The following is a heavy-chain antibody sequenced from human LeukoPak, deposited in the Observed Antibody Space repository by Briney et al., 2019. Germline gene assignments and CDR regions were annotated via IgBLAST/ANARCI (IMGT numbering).Heavy chain of an antibody. Sequence: GESLKISCKGSGYNFTSHWIGWVRQTPGKGLEWMGIIYAGNSNTKYSPSFQGQVTISADKSISTAYLQWSSLKASDTAMYYCARQGGDYGGAFDIWGQGTMVTVSS. CDR1: GYNFTSHW. D-gene: IGHD4-23*01. J-gene: IGHJ3*02. V-gene: IGHV5-51*01. CDR3: ARQGGDYGGAFDI. CDR2: IYAGNSNT.